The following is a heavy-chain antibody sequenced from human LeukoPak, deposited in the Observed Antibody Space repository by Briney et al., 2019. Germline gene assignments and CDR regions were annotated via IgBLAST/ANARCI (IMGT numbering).Heavy chain of an antibody. CDR1: GHTFTSHY. CDR2: ISAYNGRA. D-gene: IGHD5-18*01. Sequence: GASVKVSCKASGHTFTSHYITWVRQAPGQGLEWVGWISAYNGRANYAQKFQGRVTMTIDTSTTTAYMDLRSLTSDDTAMYYCTKGGAMVATVDFWGQGTLVTVSS. CDR3: TKGGAMVATVDF. J-gene: IGHJ4*02. V-gene: IGHV1-18*01.